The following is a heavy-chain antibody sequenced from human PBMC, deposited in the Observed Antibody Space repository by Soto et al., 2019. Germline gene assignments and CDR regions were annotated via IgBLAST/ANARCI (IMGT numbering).Heavy chain of an antibody. D-gene: IGHD3-3*01. J-gene: IGHJ3*02. CDR3: ARVVGGYDFWSGYPGNDAFDI. CDR1: GFTFSSYY. V-gene: IGHV3-13*01. CDR2: IGTAGDT. Sequence: AGSMKISCAASGFTFSSYYMDWVRKATGKGLEWVSAIGTAGDTYYPGSVKGRFTISRENAKNSLYLQMNSLRAEDTAVYYCARVVGGYDFWSGYPGNDAFDIWGQGTMVTVSS.